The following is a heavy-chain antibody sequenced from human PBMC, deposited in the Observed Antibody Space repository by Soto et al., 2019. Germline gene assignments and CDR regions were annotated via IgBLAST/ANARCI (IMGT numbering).Heavy chain of an antibody. V-gene: IGHV1-18*04. Sequence: ASVKVSCKASGYTFASYGISWVRQAPGQGLEWMGWISAYNGNTNYAQKLQGRVTMTTDTSTSTAYMELRSLRSDDTAVYYCARSGIVGATRAAFDIWGQGTMVTVSS. CDR2: ISAYNGNT. J-gene: IGHJ3*02. CDR1: GYTFASYG. CDR3: ARSGIVGATRAAFDI. D-gene: IGHD1-26*01.